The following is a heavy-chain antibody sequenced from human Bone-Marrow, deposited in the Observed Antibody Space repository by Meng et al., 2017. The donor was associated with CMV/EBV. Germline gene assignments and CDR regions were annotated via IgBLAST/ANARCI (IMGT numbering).Heavy chain of an antibody. Sequence: GSLRLSCKGSGYSFTSYWIGWVRQMPGKGLEWMGIIYPGDSDTRYSPSFQGQVTISADKSISTAYLQWSSLKASDTAMYYCARPNYDSSGGFDYWGQGTLVTVSS. J-gene: IGHJ4*02. D-gene: IGHD3-22*01. CDR3: ARPNYDSSGGFDY. CDR1: GYSFTSYW. CDR2: IYPGDSDT. V-gene: IGHV5-51*01.